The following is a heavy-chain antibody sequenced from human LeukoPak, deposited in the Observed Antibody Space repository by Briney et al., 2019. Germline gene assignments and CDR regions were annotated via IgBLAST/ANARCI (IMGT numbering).Heavy chain of an antibody. Sequence: GGSLRLSCAASGFTVSSNYMSWVRQAPGKGLEWVSVIYSGGSTYYADSVKGRFTISRDNSKNTLYLQMNSLRAEDTAVYYCARESVYYDSSGYSGRGPIYFDYWGQGTLVTVSS. V-gene: IGHV3-66*01. CDR1: GFTVSSNY. J-gene: IGHJ4*02. CDR3: ARESVYYDSSGYSGRGPIYFDY. D-gene: IGHD3-22*01. CDR2: IYSGGST.